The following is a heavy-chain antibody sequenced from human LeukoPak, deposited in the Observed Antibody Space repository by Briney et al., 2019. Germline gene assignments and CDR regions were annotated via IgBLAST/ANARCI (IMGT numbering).Heavy chain of an antibody. J-gene: IGHJ5*02. D-gene: IGHD6-6*01. CDR2: IYHSGST. Sequence: SETLSLTCAVSGGSISSSNWWSWVHQPPGKGLEWIGEIYHSGSTNYSPSLKSRVTISVDTSKNQFSLKLSSVTAADTAVYYCARELGARPPHWFDPWGQGTLVTVSS. CDR1: GGSISSSNW. CDR3: ARELGARPPHWFDP. V-gene: IGHV4-4*02.